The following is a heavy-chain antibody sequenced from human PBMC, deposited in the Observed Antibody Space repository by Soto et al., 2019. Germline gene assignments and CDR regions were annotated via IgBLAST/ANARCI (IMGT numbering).Heavy chain of an antibody. D-gene: IGHD2-21*02. Sequence: QVQLQQWGAGLLKPSETLSLTCAVYGESFSGYYWSGIRQPPGKGLEWIGEINHSGSTNYNPSLKSRVTISTDTSKNQFSVKLSSGTAADTAKYYCARGGDWMRNWGQGTLVTVSS. CDR2: INHSGST. V-gene: IGHV4-34*01. CDR3: ARGGDWMRN. J-gene: IGHJ4*02. CDR1: GESFSGYY.